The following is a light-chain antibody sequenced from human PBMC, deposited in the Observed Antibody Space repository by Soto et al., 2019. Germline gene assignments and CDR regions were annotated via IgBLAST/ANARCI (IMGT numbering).Light chain of an antibody. CDR2: LNNDGSH. J-gene: IGLJ3*02. V-gene: IGLV4-69*01. CDR1: SGHSSYA. Sequence: QLVLTQSPSASASLGASVKLTCTLSSGHSSYAIAWHQQQPEKGPRYLMKLNNDGSHSKGDGIPDRFSGSSSGAERYLTISRLQSEDEADYYCQTWGTGTWVFGGGTQLPVL. CDR3: QTWGTGTWV.